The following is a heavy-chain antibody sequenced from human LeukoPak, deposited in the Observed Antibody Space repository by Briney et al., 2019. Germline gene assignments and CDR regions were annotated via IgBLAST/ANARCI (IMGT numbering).Heavy chain of an antibody. J-gene: IGHJ3*02. CDR1: GYTFTSYY. D-gene: IGHD6-19*01. Sequence: ASVKVSCKASGYTFTSYYMHWVRQAPGQGLEWMGIINPSGGSTSYAQKFQGRVTMTRDTSTSTVYMELSSLRSEDTAVYYCARDFRIAVGPSSGAFDIWGQGTMVTVSS. CDR2: INPSGGST. CDR3: ARDFRIAVGPSSGAFDI. V-gene: IGHV1-46*01.